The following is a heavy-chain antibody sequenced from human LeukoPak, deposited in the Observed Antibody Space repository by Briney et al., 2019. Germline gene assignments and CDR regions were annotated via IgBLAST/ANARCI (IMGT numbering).Heavy chain of an antibody. Sequence: GRSLRLSCAASGFTFSSYAMHWVRQAPGKGLEWVAGICYDGSNKYYADSVKGRFTISRDNSKNSLYLQMNSLRAEDTALYYWALVEGTYSDDTAGPLDYCCRGTRATVSS. D-gene: IGHD3-22*01. J-gene: IGHJ4*02. V-gene: IGHV3-30*04. CDR1: GFTFSSYA. CDR3: ALVEGTYSDDTAGPLDY. CDR2: ICYDGSNK.